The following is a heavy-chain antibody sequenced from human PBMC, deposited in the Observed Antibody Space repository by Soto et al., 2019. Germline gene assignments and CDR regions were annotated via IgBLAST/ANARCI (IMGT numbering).Heavy chain of an antibody. CDR3: ATGHSGSYFRQYFQH. CDR2: IYTDGNT. J-gene: IGHJ1*01. D-gene: IGHD1-26*01. CDR1: GFTVSGIY. V-gene: IGHV3-53*01. Sequence: ESGGGLIQPGGSLRLSCAASGFTVSGIYMSWVRQAPGKGLEWVSVIYTDGNTYYADSVKGRFTISRDNSKNTLYLQMHSLRAEDTAVYYCATGHSGSYFRQYFQHWGQGTLVTVSS.